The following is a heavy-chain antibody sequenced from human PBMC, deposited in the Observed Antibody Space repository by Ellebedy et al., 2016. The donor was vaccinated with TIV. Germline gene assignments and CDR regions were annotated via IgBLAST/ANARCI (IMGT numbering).Heavy chain of an antibody. CDR1: GFTLSPYA. D-gene: IGHD6-13*01. V-gene: IGHV3-30*01. CDR3: AREQQLGTIDY. Sequence: PGGSLRLSCSGPGFTLSPYAMHWVRQDADSVKGRFTISRDNSKNTLYLQMNSLRAEDTAVYYCAREQQLGTIDYWGQGTLVTVSS. J-gene: IGHJ4*02.